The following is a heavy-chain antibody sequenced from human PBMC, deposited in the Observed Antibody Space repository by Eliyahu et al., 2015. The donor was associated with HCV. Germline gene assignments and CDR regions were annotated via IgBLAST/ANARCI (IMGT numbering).Heavy chain of an antibody. V-gene: IGHV1-69*04. CDR1: GGTFRNYV. CDR2: IIPIFNMT. CDR3: AGGIAVAGNHWFDP. J-gene: IGHJ5*02. D-gene: IGHD6-19*01. Sequence: EVKKPGSSVKVSCKASGGTFRNYVINWVRQAPGQGLEWVGRIIPIFNMTNYAQKFQGRVTMTADKSTATAYMGLTGLTSDDTAVYYCAGGIAVAGNHWFDPWGQGTPVTVSS.